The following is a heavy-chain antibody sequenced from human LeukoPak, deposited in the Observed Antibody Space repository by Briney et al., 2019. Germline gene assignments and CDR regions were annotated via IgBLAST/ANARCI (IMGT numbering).Heavy chain of an antibody. D-gene: IGHD4-17*01. V-gene: IGHV1-69*13. CDR2: IIPIFGTA. CDR3: ARAHYGDDVVFDY. J-gene: IGHJ4*02. Sequence: SVKVSCKASGYTFTSYGISWVRQAPGQGLEWMGGIIPIFGTANYAQKFQGRVTITADESTSTAYMELSSLRSEDTAVYYCARAHYGDDVVFDYWGQGTLVTVSS. CDR1: GYTFTSYG.